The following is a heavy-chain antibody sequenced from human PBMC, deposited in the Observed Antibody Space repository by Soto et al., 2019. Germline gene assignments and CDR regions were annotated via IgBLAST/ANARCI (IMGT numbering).Heavy chain of an antibody. J-gene: IGHJ5*02. V-gene: IGHV1-18*01. CDR2: ISAYNGNT. D-gene: IGHD2-2*01. CDR3: ARLIVVPAVGNNNWFDP. Sequence: ASVKVSCKASGYTFTSYGISWVRQAPGQGLEWMGWISAYNGNTNYAQKLQGRVTMTTDTSTSTAYMELRSLRSDDTAVYYCARLIVVPAVGNNNWFDPWGQGTLVTVSS. CDR1: GYTFTSYG.